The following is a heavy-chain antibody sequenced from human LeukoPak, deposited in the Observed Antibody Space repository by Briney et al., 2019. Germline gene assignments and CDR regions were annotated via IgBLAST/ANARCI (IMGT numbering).Heavy chain of an antibody. CDR3: AKAGSIAAARGYNWFDP. J-gene: IGHJ5*02. Sequence: PGGSLRLSCAASGFTFSSYAMSWVRQAPGKGLEWVSAISGSGGSTYYADSVKGRFTISRDNSKNTLYLQMNNLRAEDTAVYYCAKAGSIAAARGYNWFDPWGQGTLVTVSS. V-gene: IGHV3-23*01. D-gene: IGHD6-13*01. CDR1: GFTFSSYA. CDR2: ISGSGGST.